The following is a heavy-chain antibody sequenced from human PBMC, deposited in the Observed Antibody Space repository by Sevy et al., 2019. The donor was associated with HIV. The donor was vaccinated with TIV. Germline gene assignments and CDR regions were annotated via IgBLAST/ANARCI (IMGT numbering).Heavy chain of an antibody. D-gene: IGHD6-13*01. J-gene: IGHJ4*02. V-gene: IGHV3-74*01. CDR1: GFTFSSYW. Sequence: GGSQRLSCAASGFTFSSYWMHWVRQAPGKGLVWLSRIYVDGRTASYADSVKGRFAIPRDNAKNTLYLQMNSLRDEDTAVYYCGRVPVAAAGTGIDYWGQGTLVTVSS. CDR2: IYVDGRTA. CDR3: GRVPVAAAGTGIDY.